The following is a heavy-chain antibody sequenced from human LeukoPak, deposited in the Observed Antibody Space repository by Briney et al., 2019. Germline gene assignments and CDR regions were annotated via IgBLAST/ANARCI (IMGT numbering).Heavy chain of an antibody. J-gene: IGHJ4*02. CDR3: ARDSHRVYYYGSGSHFDY. V-gene: IGHV1-2*02. CDR2: INPNSGGT. Sequence: ASVKVSCKASGYSFTGYYMHWVRQAPGQGLEWMGWINPNSGGTNYAQKFQGRVTMTRDTSISTAYMDLSRLRSDDTAVYYCARDSHRVYYYGSGSHFDYWGQGTLVTVSS. CDR1: GYSFTGYY. D-gene: IGHD3-10*01.